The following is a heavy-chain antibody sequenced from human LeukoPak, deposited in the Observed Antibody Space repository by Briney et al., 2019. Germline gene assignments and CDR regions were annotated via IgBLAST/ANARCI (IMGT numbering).Heavy chain of an antibody. V-gene: IGHV3-33*01. CDR1: GFTFSSYG. J-gene: IGHJ4*02. CDR2: IWYDGSNK. Sequence: QAGGSLRLSCAASGFTFSSYGMHWVRQAPGKGLEWVAVIWYDGSNKYYADSVKGRFTISRDNSKNTLYLQMNSLRAEDTAVYYCAREMYRTDSSSHPFDYWAREPWSPSPQ. D-gene: IGHD6-13*01. CDR3: AREMYRTDSSSHPFDY.